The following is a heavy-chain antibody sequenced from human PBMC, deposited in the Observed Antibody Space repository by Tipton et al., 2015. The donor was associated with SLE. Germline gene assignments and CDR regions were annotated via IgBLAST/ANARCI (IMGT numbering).Heavy chain of an antibody. Sequence: GSLRLSCAVYGGSFSGYYWSWIRQPPGKGLEWIGEINHSGSTNYNPSLKSRVTISVDTSKNQFSLKLSSVTAADTAVYYCARGYEAGYAFDIWGQGTMVTVSS. V-gene: IGHV4-34*01. D-gene: IGHD3-9*01. CDR3: ARGYEAGYAFDI. J-gene: IGHJ3*02. CDR1: GGSFSGYY. CDR2: INHSGST.